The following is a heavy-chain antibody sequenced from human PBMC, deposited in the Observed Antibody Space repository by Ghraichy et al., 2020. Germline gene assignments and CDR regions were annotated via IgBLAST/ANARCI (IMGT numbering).Heavy chain of an antibody. D-gene: IGHD2-8*02. CDR1: GGSISSGGSY. Sequence: SETLSLTCTVSGGSISSGGSYWGWIRQPPGKGLEWIGNIYYHGTTYYNQSLKSRVTISIDPSENQFSLKLSSVTAADTALYYCARPTGRYYHYFDYWGQGFLVTVSS. J-gene: IGHJ4*02. V-gene: IGHV4-39*01. CDR3: ARPTGRYYHYFDY. CDR2: IYYHGTT.